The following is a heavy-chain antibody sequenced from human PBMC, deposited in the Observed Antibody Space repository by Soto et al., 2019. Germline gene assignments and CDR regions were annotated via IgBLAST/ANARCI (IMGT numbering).Heavy chain of an antibody. J-gene: IGHJ4*02. CDR2: TYYRSRWYN. CDR3: ALDSGSLRF. Sequence: SQTLSLTCAISGDSVSSNSGAWNWIRQSPSRGLEWLGRTYYRSRWYNDYAPSVKSRITINSDTSKNHFSLQLNSVTPDDTAVYYCALDSGSLRFWGQGTLVTVSS. D-gene: IGHD3-10*01. CDR1: GDSVSSNSGA. V-gene: IGHV6-1*01.